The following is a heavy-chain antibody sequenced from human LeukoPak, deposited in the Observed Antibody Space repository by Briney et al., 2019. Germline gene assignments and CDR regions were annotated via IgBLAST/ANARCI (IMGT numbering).Heavy chain of an antibody. Sequence: PGRSLRLSCAASGFTFSSYAMHWVRQAPGQGLEWMGWINPNSGGTNYAQKFQGRVTMTRDTSISTAYMELSRLRSDDTAVYYCARDADGGWPKWGQGTLVTVSS. D-gene: IGHD6-19*01. CDR2: INPNSGGT. V-gene: IGHV1-2*02. CDR1: GFTFSSYA. CDR3: ARDADGGWPK. J-gene: IGHJ4*02.